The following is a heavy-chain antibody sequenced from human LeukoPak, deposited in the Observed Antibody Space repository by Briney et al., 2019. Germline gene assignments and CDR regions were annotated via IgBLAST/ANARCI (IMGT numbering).Heavy chain of an antibody. V-gene: IGHV1-18*01. D-gene: IGHD1-26*01. CDR2: ISGYNGNT. CDR3: ARVGSGSYLY. J-gene: IGHJ4*02. CDR1: GYTFITYG. Sequence: ASVKVSCKASGYTFITYGISWVRQAPGQGLEGMGWISGYNGNTNYAQKLQGRVTMTTDTSTSTAYMELRSLRSDDTAVYYCARVGSGSYLYWGQGTLVTVSS.